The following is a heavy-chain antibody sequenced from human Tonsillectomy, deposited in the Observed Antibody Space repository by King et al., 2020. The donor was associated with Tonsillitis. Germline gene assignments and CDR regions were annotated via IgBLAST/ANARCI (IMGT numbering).Heavy chain of an antibody. V-gene: IGHV3-30*18. CDR2: ISYAGIDK. Sequence: VQLVESGGGVVQPGRSLRLSCAASGFTFNRHAMHWVRQAPGKGLEWVAVISYAGIDKYYGDSVKGRFTISRDNSENTLYLQMNSLRAEDTAVYYCAKGAGEYYDSSAYLMDVWGQGTTVTVSS. CDR1: GFTFNRHA. J-gene: IGHJ6*02. D-gene: IGHD3-22*01. CDR3: AKGAGEYYDSSAYLMDV.